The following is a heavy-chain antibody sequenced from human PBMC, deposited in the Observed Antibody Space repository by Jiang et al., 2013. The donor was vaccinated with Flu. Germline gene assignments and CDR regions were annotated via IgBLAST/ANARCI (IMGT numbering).Heavy chain of an antibody. CDR3: ARLSGAGWSITIVSRAWRFDP. J-gene: IGHJ5*02. V-gene: IGHV4-34*01. CDR2: INHSGST. CDR1: GGSFSGYY. Sequence: KPSETLSLTCAVYGGSFSGYYWSWIRQPPGKGLEWIGEINHSGSTNYNPSLKSRVTISVDTSKNQFSLKLSSVTAADTAVYYCARLSGAGWSITIVSRAWRFDPWGQGTLVTVSS. D-gene: IGHD3-3*01.